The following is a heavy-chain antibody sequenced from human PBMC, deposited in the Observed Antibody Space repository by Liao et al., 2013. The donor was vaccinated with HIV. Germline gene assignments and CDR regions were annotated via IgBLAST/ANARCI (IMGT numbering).Heavy chain of an antibody. Sequence: QVQLQESGPGLVKPSQTLSLTCTVSGGSISSGSYYWSWIRQPPGKGLEWIGYIYYSGSTYYNPSLKSRVIISVDTSKNQFSLKLSSVTAADTAVYYCARDLGAATGIDYWGQGTLVTVSS. J-gene: IGHJ4*02. CDR2: IYYSGST. CDR3: ARDLGAATGIDY. V-gene: IGHV4-30-4*08. D-gene: IGHD6-13*01. CDR1: GGSISSGSYY.